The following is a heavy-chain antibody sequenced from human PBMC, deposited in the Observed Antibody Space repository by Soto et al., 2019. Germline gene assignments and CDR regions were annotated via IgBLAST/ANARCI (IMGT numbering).Heavy chain of an antibody. D-gene: IGHD4-4*01. V-gene: IGHV3-21*01. CDR3: ARGWVDSSNAYYYYGMDV. J-gene: IGHJ6*02. CDR1: GFTFSSYS. Sequence: EVQLVESGGGLVKPGGSLRLSCAASGFTFSSYSMNWVRQAPGKGLEWVSAISSSSSYIYYADSVKGRFTISRDNAKNSLYLQMNSVGAEDTAVYYCARGWVDSSNAYYYYGMDVWGQGTTVAVSS. CDR2: ISSSSSYI.